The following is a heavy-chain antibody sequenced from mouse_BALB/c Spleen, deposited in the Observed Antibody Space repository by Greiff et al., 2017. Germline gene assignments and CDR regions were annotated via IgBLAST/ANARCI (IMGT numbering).Heavy chain of an antibody. CDR2: IYPGNSDT. Sequence: EVQLQQSGTVLARPGASVKMSCKASGYTFTSYWMHWVKQRPGQGLEWIGAIYPGNSDTSYNQKFKGKAKLTAVTSTSTAYMELSSLTNEDSAVYYCTRPGIDYDSWFADWGQGTLVTVSA. V-gene: IGHV1-5*01. D-gene: IGHD2-4*01. CDR3: TRPGIDYDSWFAD. CDR1: GYTFTSYW. J-gene: IGHJ3*01.